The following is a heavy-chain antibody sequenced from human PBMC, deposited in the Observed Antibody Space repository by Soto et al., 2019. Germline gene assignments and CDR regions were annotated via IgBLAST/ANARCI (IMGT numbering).Heavy chain of an antibody. Sequence: PGGSLILSCAPHGFPVISNYMSWVSQATRQGLEWVSVIYSGVSTYYADSVKGRFTISRDNSKNTLYLQMNSLRAEDTAVYYCVRHTCPDCYSIGYWGLGTLVTVSS. V-gene: IGHV3-66*04. CDR1: GFPVISNY. D-gene: IGHD2-21*02. CDR2: IYSGVST. CDR3: VRHTCPDCYSIGY. J-gene: IGHJ4*02.